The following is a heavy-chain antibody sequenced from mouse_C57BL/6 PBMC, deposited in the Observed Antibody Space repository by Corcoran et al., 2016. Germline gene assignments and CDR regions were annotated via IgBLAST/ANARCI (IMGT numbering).Heavy chain of an antibody. J-gene: IGHJ1*03. D-gene: IGHD2-1*01. Sequence: EVQLQQSGAELVKPGASVKLSCTASGFNIKDYYMHWVKQRTEQGLEWIGRIDPEDGETKYAPKCQGKATITADTSSNTAYLQLSSLTSEDTAVYYCALYGNYGYFDFWGTGTMVIVSS. CDR1: GFNIKDYY. CDR3: ALYGNYGYFDF. V-gene: IGHV14-2*01. CDR2: IDPEDGET.